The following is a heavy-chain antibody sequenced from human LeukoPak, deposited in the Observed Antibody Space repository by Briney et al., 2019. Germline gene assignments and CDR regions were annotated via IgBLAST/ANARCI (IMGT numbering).Heavy chain of an antibody. CDR3: ARDRVYDYSNPRGFDH. CDR2: ISGYNGKT. J-gene: IGHJ4*02. Sequence: ASVKVSCKTSGYPFTSFGISWVRQAPGQGLEWMGWISGYNGKTYYAQNLQGRVTVTTDTSTSTVYMELRSLRSDDMAIYYCARDRVYDYSNPRGFDHWGQGTLVTVSS. CDR1: GYPFTSFG. V-gene: IGHV1-18*03. D-gene: IGHD4-11*01.